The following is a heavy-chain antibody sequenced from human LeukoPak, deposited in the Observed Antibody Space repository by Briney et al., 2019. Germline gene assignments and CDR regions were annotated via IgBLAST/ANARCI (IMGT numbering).Heavy chain of an antibody. CDR3: ARGGGDWGFHQSDY. CDR2: IYTSGST. D-gene: IGHD2-21*01. J-gene: IGHJ4*02. Sequence: PSETLSLTCTVSGGSFSSGSYYWSWIRQPAGKGLEWIGRIYTSGSTNYNPSLKSRVTISVDTSKNQFSLKLSFVTAADTAVYYCARGGGDWGFHQSDYWGQGTLVTVSS. V-gene: IGHV4-61*02. CDR1: GGSFSSGSYY.